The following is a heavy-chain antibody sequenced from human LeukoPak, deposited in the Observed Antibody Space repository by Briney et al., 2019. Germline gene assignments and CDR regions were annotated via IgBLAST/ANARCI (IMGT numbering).Heavy chain of an antibody. CDR2: IYTSGST. V-gene: IGHV4-4*07. D-gene: IGHD3-10*02. Sequence: SDTLSLTCPVSGGSITNYYWSWIRQPAGRGLEWIGRIYTSGSTNYNPSLKSQVTMSVDTSKTQFSLKLSSVTAADTAVYYCARQVMLGYYGMDVWGQGNTFTVSS. CDR3: ARQVMLGYYGMDV. J-gene: IGHJ6*02. CDR1: GGSITNYY.